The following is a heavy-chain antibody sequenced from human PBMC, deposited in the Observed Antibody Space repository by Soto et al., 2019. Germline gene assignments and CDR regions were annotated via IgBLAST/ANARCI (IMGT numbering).Heavy chain of an antibody. CDR1: GYTFTSYD. J-gene: IGHJ6*03. V-gene: IGHV1-8*01. Sequence: AASVKVSCKASGYTFTSYDINWVRQATGQGLEWMGWMNPNSGNTGYAQKFQGRVTMTRNTSISTAYMELSSLRSEDTAVYYCAIGVLEKAAIQGYYYYYMDVWGKGTTVTVSS. CDR2: MNPNSGNT. D-gene: IGHD2-2*01. CDR3: AIGVLEKAAIQGYYYYYMDV.